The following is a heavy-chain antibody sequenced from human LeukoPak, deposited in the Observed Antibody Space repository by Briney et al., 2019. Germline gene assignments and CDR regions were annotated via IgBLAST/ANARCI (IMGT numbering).Heavy chain of an antibody. CDR1: GYTFTNYW. V-gene: IGHV5-51*01. CDR3: ARKSYSASWHYFHY. CDR2: IYHDDSDP. Sequence: PGESLKISCKGSGYTFTNYWIGWVRQMPGKGLEWMGIIYHDDSDPRYSPSFQGQVTISVDKSISTAYLEWSSLEASDTAIYYCARKSYSASWHYFHYWGQGTLVTVSS. J-gene: IGHJ4*02. D-gene: IGHD6-13*01.